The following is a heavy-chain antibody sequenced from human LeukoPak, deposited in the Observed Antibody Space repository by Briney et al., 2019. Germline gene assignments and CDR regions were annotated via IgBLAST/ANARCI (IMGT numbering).Heavy chain of an antibody. CDR2: IGTAVTT. V-gene: IGHV3-13*01. J-gene: IGHJ4*02. Sequence: GGSLRLSCAASGFTFSSHDMHWVRQPPGKGLEWVSVIGTAVTTYYADSVKGRFTISRENAKNSLYLQMDNLRAEDTAVYYCARSKSYSSGWTDFDCWGQGTLGTVSS. CDR3: ARSKSYSSGWTDFDC. CDR1: GFTFSSHD. D-gene: IGHD6-19*01.